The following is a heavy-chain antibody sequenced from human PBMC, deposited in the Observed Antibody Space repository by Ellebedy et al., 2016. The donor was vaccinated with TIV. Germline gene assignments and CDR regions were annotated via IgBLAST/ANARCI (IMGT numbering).Heavy chain of an antibody. CDR3: ARVGEVAATPCSY. J-gene: IGHJ4*02. D-gene: IGHD2-15*01. CDR1: GYSFTTYW. CDR2: IHPGDSDT. V-gene: IGHV5-51*01. Sequence: GESLKISCKGSGYSFTTYWIGWVRQMSGKGLEWMGIIHPGDSDTRYSPSFQGQVTISADKSISTAYLQWSSLKASDTAMYYCARVGEVAATPCSYWGQGTLVTVSS.